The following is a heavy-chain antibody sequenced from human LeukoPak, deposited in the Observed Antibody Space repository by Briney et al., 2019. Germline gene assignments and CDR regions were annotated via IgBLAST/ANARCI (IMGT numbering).Heavy chain of an antibody. CDR3: ARHSPSNYDFWSGYSLDAFDI. CDR1: GGSISRSSYY. D-gene: IGHD3-3*01. V-gene: IGHV4-39*01. Sequence: SETLSLTCTVSGGSISRSSYYWGWIRQPPGKGLEWIGSIYYSGSTYYNPSLKSRVTISVDTSKNQFSLKLSSVTAADAAVYYCARHSPSNYDFWSGYSLDAFDIWGQGTMVTVSS. CDR2: IYYSGST. J-gene: IGHJ3*02.